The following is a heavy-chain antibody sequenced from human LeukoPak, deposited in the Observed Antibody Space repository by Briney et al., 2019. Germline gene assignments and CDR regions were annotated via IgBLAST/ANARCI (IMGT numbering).Heavy chain of an antibody. CDR2: ISSSSSYI. V-gene: IGHV3-21*01. CDR3: ARAKTTDLSGVLDY. Sequence: GGSLRLSCAASGFTFSSYSMNWVRQAPGKGLEWVSSISSSSSYIYYADSVKGRFTISRDNAKNSLYLQMNSLRAEDTAVYYCARAKTTDLSGVLDYWGQGTLVTVSS. CDR1: GFTFSSYS. J-gene: IGHJ4*02. D-gene: IGHD4-11*01.